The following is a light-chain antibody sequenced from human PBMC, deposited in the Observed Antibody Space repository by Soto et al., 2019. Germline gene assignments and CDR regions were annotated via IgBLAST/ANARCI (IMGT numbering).Light chain of an antibody. Sequence: EIGVTESPDTLSVSPWAGGTLCCLVSQSIRSTLAWYQQRPGQPPRLLIYGASTRATGIPDRFTGSGSGTDFTLTISRLEPEDFAVYYCQHYVTSLTTFGQGTKVDIK. CDR1: QSIRST. J-gene: IGKJ1*01. CDR3: QHYVTSLTT. V-gene: IGKV3-20*01. CDR2: GAS.